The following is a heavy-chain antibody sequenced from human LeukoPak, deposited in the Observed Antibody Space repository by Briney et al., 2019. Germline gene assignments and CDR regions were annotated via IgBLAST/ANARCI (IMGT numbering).Heavy chain of an antibody. J-gene: IGHJ3*02. D-gene: IGHD6-13*01. V-gene: IGHV3-74*01. CDR3: AREGAAAATDAFDI. CDR1: GLTFSSYW. CDR2: INSDGSST. Sequence: GGSLRLSCAASGLTFSSYWMHWVRQAPGKGLVWVSRINSDGSSTSYADSVKGRFTISRDNAKNTLYLQMNSLRAEDTAVYYCAREGAAAATDAFDIWGQGTMVTVSS.